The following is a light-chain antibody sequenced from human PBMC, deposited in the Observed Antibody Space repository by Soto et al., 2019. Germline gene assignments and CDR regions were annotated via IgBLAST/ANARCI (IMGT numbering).Light chain of an antibody. CDR1: QSVSNN. V-gene: IGKV3-15*01. Sequence: ILMTQSPATLSVSPGERATLSCRASQSVSNNLAWYQQKPGQAPRLLIYDASTRATGIPARFSGSGSGTEINLTISGMQSEDFAVYYCQQYNYWPPWTFGQGTKVEIK. J-gene: IGKJ1*01. CDR3: QQYNYWPPWT. CDR2: DAS.